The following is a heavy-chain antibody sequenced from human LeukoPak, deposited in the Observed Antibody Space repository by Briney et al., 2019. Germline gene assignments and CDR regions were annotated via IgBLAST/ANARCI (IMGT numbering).Heavy chain of an antibody. V-gene: IGHV1-46*01. D-gene: IGHD1-26*01. CDR1: GYTFSTYY. Sequence: ASVKVSCEASGYTFSTYYMHWVRQAPGQGLEWVGVINPSGGTTTYSQKVRGRVTMTRDTSTSTVYMELSSLRIEDTAVYYCSRDLGGSYNDYWGQGTMVTVSS. J-gene: IGHJ4*02. CDR2: INPSGGTT. CDR3: SRDLGGSYNDY.